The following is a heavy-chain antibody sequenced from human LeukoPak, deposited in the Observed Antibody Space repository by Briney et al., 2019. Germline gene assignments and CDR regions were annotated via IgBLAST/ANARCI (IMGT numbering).Heavy chain of an antibody. CDR1: GGSISSGDYY. CDR3: AGGHYPLEY. J-gene: IGHJ4*02. CDR2: LYPSGST. Sequence: SETLSLTCTVSGGSISSGDYYWSWIRQPPGKGLEWIGLLYPSGSTNYNPSLKSRVTISVGTSRTQFSLKLSSMTAADTAVYYCAGGHYPLEYWGQGTLVTVSS. V-gene: IGHV4-61*08. D-gene: IGHD1-26*01.